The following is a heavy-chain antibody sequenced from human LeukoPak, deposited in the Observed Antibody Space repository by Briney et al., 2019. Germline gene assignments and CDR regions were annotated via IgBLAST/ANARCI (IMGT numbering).Heavy chain of an antibody. Sequence: GGSLRLSCAASGFTFSTYNMNWVRQAPGKGLERVSAISNGYYYADSVKGRFTISRDNSKNTVYLQMSSLRAEDTAVYFCVREAGYCTAASCSKTNWFDPWGQGTLVTVSS. D-gene: IGHD2-8*02. CDR2: ISNGY. J-gene: IGHJ5*02. CDR1: GFTFSTYN. CDR3: VREAGYCTAASCSKTNWFDP. V-gene: IGHV3-21*04.